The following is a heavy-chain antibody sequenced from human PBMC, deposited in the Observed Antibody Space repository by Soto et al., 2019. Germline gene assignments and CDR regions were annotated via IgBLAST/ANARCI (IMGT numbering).Heavy chain of an antibody. D-gene: IGHD1-26*01. CDR1: GFTFSSYG. J-gene: IGHJ4*02. Sequence: PGGSLRLSCAASGFTFSSYGMHWVRQAPGKGLEWVAVISYDGSNKYYADSVKGRFTISRDNSKNTLYLQMNSLRAEDTAVYYCAHYTVGAFNFDYWGQGTLVTVSS. CDR3: AHYTVGAFNFDY. V-gene: IGHV3-30*03. CDR2: ISYDGSNK.